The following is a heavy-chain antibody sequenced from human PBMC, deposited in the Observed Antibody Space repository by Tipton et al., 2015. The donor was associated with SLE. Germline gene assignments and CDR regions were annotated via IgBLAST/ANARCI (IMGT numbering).Heavy chain of an antibody. J-gene: IGHJ4*02. Sequence: QLVQSGAEVKKPGSSVKVSCKTSGGTFSTYAMNWVRQAPGQGFAWMGGIIPIFGRAMYAQKFQGRVTITTDESTSTAYMELSSLRSEDTAVYYCARAHTAYSSSVQLDSWGQGTLVTVSS. CDR2: IIPIFGRA. CDR3: ARAHTAYSSSVQLDS. D-gene: IGHD6-6*01. V-gene: IGHV1-69*05. CDR1: GGTFSTYA.